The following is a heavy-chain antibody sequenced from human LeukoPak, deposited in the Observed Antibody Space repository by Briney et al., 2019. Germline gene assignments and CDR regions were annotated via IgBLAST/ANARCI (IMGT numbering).Heavy chain of an antibody. CDR1: GFTFDDYA. CDR2: ISWNSGSM. V-gene: IGHV3-9*01. D-gene: IGHD3-22*01. Sequence: GGSLRLSCAASGFTFDDYAMYWVRQAPGKGLEWVSGISWNSGSMGYADSVKGRFTISRDNAKNSLYLQMNSLRAEDTALYYCAKDPYGYDSSGYHDYWGQGTLVTVSS. J-gene: IGHJ4*02. CDR3: AKDPYGYDSSGYHDY.